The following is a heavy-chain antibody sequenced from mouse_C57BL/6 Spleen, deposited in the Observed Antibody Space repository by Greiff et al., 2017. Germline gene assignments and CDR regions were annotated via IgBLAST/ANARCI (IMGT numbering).Heavy chain of an antibody. D-gene: IGHD2-3*01. CDR1: GYTFTDYN. J-gene: IGHJ2*01. V-gene: IGHV1-22*01. Sequence: EVQLQESGPELVKPGASVKMSCKASGYTFTDYNMHWVKQSHGKSLEWIGYINPNNGGTSYNQKFKGKATLTVNKSSSTAYMELRSLTSEDSAVYYCARVGLLPFDYWGQGTTLTVSS. CDR2: INPNNGGT. CDR3: ARVGLLPFDY.